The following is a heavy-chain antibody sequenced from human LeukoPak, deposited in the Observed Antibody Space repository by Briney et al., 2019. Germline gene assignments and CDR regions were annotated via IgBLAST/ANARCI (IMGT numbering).Heavy chain of an antibody. J-gene: IGHJ4*02. D-gene: IGHD2-15*01. CDR1: GFTVSSNY. V-gene: IGHV3-66*01. CDR3: AREFSNQVFTATLDF. Sequence: GGSLRLSCAASGFTVSSNYMSWVRQAPGKGLDCVSVIYSDDSSYYADSVKGRFTISRDNGKDSLYLQMNSLRVDDTAVYYCAREFSNQVFTATLDFWGQGTLVTVSS. CDR2: IYSDDSS.